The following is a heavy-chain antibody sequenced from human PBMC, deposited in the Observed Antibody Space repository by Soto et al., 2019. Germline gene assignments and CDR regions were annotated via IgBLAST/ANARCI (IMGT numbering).Heavy chain of an antibody. CDR1: GFTFSSYD. CDR2: IGTAGDT. J-gene: IGHJ6*03. CDR3: ARGGYYYGSGSQNYYYYYMDV. D-gene: IGHD3-10*01. V-gene: IGHV3-13*01. Sequence: PGGSLRLSCAASGFTFSSYDMHWVRQATGKGLEWVSAIGTAGDTYYPGSVKGRFTISRENAKNSLYLQMNSLRAGDTAVYYCARGGYYYGSGSQNYYYYYMDVWGKGTTVTVSS.